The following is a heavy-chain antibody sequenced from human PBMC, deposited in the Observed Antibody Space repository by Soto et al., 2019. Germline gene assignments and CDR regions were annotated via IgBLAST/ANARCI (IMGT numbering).Heavy chain of an antibody. CDR3: ARGDLVGGVVDYYNMDV. D-gene: IGHD3-10*01. CDR1: GFTFSRYA. Sequence: PGGSLRLSCAASGFTFSRYAMHWVRQAPGKGLEWAALTSYDGSTKYYADSLKGRFTISRDNSKNTLYLQMNSLRAEDTAVYCCARGDLVGGVVDYYNMDVWGQGTTVTVSS. V-gene: IGHV3-30-3*01. J-gene: IGHJ6*02. CDR2: TSYDGSTK.